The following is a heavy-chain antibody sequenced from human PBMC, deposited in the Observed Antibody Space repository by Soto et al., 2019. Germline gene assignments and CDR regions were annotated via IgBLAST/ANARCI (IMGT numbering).Heavy chain of an antibody. CDR2: IDHSGRT. Sequence: SETLSFPCAVYGGSFSGNWWNWIRQSTGKGLEWIGEIDHSGRTKYTPSLKSRVTISVDTSKNQFSLHLTSVTAADTAVYYCARWGGYGRNDNQFDPWGQGTLVTVSS. CDR1: GGSFSGNW. J-gene: IGHJ5*02. D-gene: IGHD2-15*01. V-gene: IGHV4-34*01. CDR3: ARWGGYGRNDNQFDP.